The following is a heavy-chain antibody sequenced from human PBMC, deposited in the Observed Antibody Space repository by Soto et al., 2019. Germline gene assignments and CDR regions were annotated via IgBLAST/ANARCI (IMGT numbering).Heavy chain of an antibody. D-gene: IGHD4-17*01. V-gene: IGHV1-46*01. Sequence: ASVKVSCKVSGYTVTNYYIHWVRQAPGQGLEWMGIINPSGGGTTYAQNFQGRVTMTRDTSTSTVYMELSSLRSDDTAVYYCARDFPFYGGTHYDYWGKGTLVTVSS. CDR2: INPSGGGT. J-gene: IGHJ4*02. CDR3: ARDFPFYGGTHYDY. CDR1: GYTVTNYY.